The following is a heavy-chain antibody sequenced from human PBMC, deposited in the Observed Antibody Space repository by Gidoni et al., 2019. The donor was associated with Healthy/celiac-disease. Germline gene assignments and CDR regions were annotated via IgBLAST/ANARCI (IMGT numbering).Heavy chain of an antibody. J-gene: IGHJ6*02. V-gene: IGHV1-69*01. D-gene: IGHD5-12*01. Sequence: QVQLVQSGAEVKKPGSSVKVSCKASGGTFSSYAISWVRQAPGQGLEWMGGIIPIFGTANYAQKFQGRVTITADESTSTAYMELSSLRSEDTAVYYCARGRHGRGYSGYDYSRGPSGYYYYGMDVWGQGTTVTVSS. CDR1: GGTFSSYA. CDR2: IIPIFGTA. CDR3: ARGRHGRGYSGYDYSRGPSGYYYYGMDV.